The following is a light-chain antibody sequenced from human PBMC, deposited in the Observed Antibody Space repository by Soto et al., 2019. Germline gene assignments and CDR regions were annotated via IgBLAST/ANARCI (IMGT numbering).Light chain of an antibody. V-gene: IGLV6-57*03. Sequence: NFMLTQPHSVSESPGRTVTISCTRSSGSIASNYVHWYQQRPGSAPTTVIYEDNQRPPGVPDRVSGSIDSSSNSASLTISGLTTDDEADYCCPSFHNNTWVFGGGTKVTVL. CDR3: PSFHNNTWV. CDR1: SGSIASNY. J-gene: IGLJ3*02. CDR2: EDN.